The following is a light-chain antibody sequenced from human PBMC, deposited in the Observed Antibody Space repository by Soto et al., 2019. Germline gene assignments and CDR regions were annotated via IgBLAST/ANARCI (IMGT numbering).Light chain of an antibody. CDR1: QSVSSS. CDR3: QQYNNSPWT. CDR2: GAS. V-gene: IGKV3-15*01. Sequence: ELVMTHSPGALSLSTGEGATLSDRASQSVSSSYVAWYQQKPGQAPRLVIYGASKRATGFPARFSGSGSGTDFTLTISSLQPEDFAVYYCQQYNNSPWTFGQGTKVDIK. J-gene: IGKJ1*01.